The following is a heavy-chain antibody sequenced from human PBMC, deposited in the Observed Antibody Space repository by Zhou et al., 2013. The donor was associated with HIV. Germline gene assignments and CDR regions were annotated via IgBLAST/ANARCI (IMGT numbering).Heavy chain of an antibody. CDR3: TLGLYSSVWGXDY. J-gene: IGHJ4*02. V-gene: IGHV3-30*02. CDR1: GFSFSSYG. Sequence: VQLVESGGGVVQPGGSLRLSCAASGFSFSSYGMHWVRQAPSKGLEWVAFIRYDGSTKYNADSVKGRFTISRDNSKNTLYLQMNSLRAEDTAVYYCTLGLYSSVWGXDYWGQGTLVTVSS. CDR2: IRYDGSTK. D-gene: IGHD6-19*01.